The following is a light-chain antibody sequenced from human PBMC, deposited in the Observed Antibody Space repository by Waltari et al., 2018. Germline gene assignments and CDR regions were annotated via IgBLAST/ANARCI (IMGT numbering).Light chain of an antibody. Sequence: EIVLTQSPDFQSVTPKEKVTITCRASQSIGSNLHWYQRKPGQSPRLLVKSASQAVAGVPSRFSGSGAGADFTLTISSLEAEDAATYYCHQTGNLPETFGQGTKVEIK. CDR1: QSIGSN. J-gene: IGKJ1*01. CDR3: HQTGNLPET. CDR2: SAS. V-gene: IGKV6-21*01.